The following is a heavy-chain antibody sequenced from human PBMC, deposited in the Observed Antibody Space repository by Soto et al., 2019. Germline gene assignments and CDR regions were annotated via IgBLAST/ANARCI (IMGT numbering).Heavy chain of an antibody. CDR1: AFSLSTGGVG. J-gene: IGHJ6*02. V-gene: IGHV2-5*02. D-gene: IGHD2-21*02. CDR2: IYWDDDK. CDR3: IQSRCGGDCLQSYASYYYYGMDV. Sequence: QITLKESGPTLVKPTQTLTLTCTFSAFSLSTGGVGVGWIRQPPGKALEWLALIYWDDDKRYSPSLRSRLTITKYTSKNPVVLTMTNMDPVDTATYYCIQSRCGGDCLQSYASYYYYGMDVWGQGTTVTVSS.